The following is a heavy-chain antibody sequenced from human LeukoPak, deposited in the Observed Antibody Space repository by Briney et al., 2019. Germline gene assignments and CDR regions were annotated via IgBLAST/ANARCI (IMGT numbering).Heavy chain of an antibody. J-gene: IGHJ4*02. CDR1: GGSISSYY. V-gene: IGHV4-59*01. CDR2: IYYTGST. Sequence: SETLSLTCTVSGGSISSYYWSWIRQPPGKGLEWIGYIYYTGSTNYNPSLKSRVTISIDTSNNQFSLKLNSVTAADTAVYYCARARAHYFDYWGQGTLVTVSS. CDR3: ARARAHYFDY.